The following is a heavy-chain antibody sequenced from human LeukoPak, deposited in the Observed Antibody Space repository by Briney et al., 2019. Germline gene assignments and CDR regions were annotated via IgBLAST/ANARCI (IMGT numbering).Heavy chain of an antibody. D-gene: IGHD3-22*01. V-gene: IGHV1-18*01. Sequence: GASVKVSCKASGYTFTSYGISWVRQAPGQGLEWIGWISAYHGNTNYAQKVQGRVTMTTDTSTSTAYMELRSLRSDDTAVYYCAREGTYYYDSSGSNFDYWGQGTLVTVSS. CDR1: GYTFTSYG. CDR3: AREGTYYYDSSGSNFDY. J-gene: IGHJ4*02. CDR2: ISAYHGNT.